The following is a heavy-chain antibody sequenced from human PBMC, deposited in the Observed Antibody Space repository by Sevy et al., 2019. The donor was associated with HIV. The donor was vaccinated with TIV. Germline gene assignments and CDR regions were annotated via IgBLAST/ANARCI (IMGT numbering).Heavy chain of an antibody. Sequence: GGSLRLSCAASGFTFSSYGMHWVRQAPGKGLEWVAVISYDGSNKYYADSVKGRFTISRDNSKNTLYLQMNSLRAEDTAVYYCAKQADDFWSGYSYYFDYWGQGTLVTVSS. CDR2: ISYDGSNK. D-gene: IGHD3-3*01. V-gene: IGHV3-30*18. CDR3: AKQADDFWSGYSYYFDY. CDR1: GFTFSSYG. J-gene: IGHJ4*02.